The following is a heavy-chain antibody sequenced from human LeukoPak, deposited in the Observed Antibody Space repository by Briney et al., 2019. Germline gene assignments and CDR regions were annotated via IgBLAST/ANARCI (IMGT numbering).Heavy chain of an antibody. D-gene: IGHD5-24*01. J-gene: IGHJ4*02. CDR2: IRVSGNYT. CDR1: GFTFNIYA. V-gene: IGHV3-23*01. Sequence: PGGSLRLSCAASGFTFNIYAMTWVRQAPGKGLEWVSTIRVSGNYTYYADSVKGRFIISRDNSKNSLYLQMNSLRAEDTAMYYCARDRADGYSNYGDDWGQGTLVTVSS. CDR3: ARDRADGYSNYGDD.